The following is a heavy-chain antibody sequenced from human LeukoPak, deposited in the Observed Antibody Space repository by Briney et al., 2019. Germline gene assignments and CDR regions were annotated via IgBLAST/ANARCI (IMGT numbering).Heavy chain of an antibody. V-gene: IGHV3-30*04. D-gene: IGHD3-3*01. CDR3: ARDLELSAVYYFDS. Sequence: GRSLRLSCEASGFTFNIFPMHWVRQAPGKGPEWVELISSGSEKYYADSVKGRFTISRDNSKNMLYLQMNSLRVDDTAVYYCARDLELSAVYYFDSWGQGTLVIVSS. CDR2: ISSGSEK. J-gene: IGHJ4*02. CDR1: GFTFNIFP.